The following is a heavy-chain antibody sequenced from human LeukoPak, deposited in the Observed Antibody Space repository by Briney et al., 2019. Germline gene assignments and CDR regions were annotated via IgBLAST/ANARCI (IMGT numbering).Heavy chain of an antibody. V-gene: IGHV3-53*01. D-gene: IGHD1-26*01. J-gene: IGHJ4*02. CDR2: IFSGGST. CDR1: GFTFSSNY. CDR3: ATWELLLPGFDY. Sequence: GGSLRLSCAASGFTFSSNYMSWVRQAPGKGLEWVSVIFSGGSTYYAASVKGRFTISRDNSKNTLYLQMNSLRAEDTAVYYCATWELLLPGFDYWGQGTLVTVSS.